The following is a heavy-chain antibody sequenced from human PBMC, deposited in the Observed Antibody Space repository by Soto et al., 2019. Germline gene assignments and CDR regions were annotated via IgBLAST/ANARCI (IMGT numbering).Heavy chain of an antibody. CDR2: ISSSSSTI. Sequence: PGGSLRLSCAASGFTFSSYSMNWVRQAPGKGLEWVSYISSSSSTIFYADSVKGRFTISRDNAKNSLYLQMNSLRDEDTAVYYCARSRGQILRYFDWLDPWGQGTLVTVSS. V-gene: IGHV3-48*02. CDR1: GFTFSSYS. J-gene: IGHJ5*02. D-gene: IGHD3-9*01. CDR3: ARSRGQILRYFDWLDP.